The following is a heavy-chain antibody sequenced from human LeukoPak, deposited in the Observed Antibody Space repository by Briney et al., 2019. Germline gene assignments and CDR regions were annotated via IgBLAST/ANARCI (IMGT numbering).Heavy chain of an antibody. CDR3: AKRLGLRGGNSAVFDY. V-gene: IGHV3-21*04. Sequence: GGSLRLSCAASGFTFSSYTMNWVRQAPGKGLEWVSSISSSSSYIYYADSLKGRFTISRDNSKNTLYLQMNSLRAEDTAVYYCAKRLGLRGGNSAVFDYWGQGTLVTVSS. CDR2: ISSSSSYI. CDR1: GFTFSSYT. D-gene: IGHD4-23*01. J-gene: IGHJ4*02.